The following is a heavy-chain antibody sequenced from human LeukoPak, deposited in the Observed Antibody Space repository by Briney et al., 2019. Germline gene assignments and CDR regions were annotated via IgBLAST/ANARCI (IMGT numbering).Heavy chain of an antibody. Sequence: GGSLRLSCVVSGLTFDNAWMSWVRQAPGKGLEWVCRIKSKNVGKTTEYAAPVQGRFTISRDDSKNTVYLQMSSLKTEDTAVYYCTTGPGTSGYWGQGTLVTVSS. CDR1: GLTFDNAW. D-gene: IGHD4-23*01. CDR3: TTGPGTSGY. CDR2: IKSKNVGKTT. V-gene: IGHV3-15*01. J-gene: IGHJ4*02.